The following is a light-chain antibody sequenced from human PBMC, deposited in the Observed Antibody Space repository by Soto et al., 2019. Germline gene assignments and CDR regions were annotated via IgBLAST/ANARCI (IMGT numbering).Light chain of an antibody. CDR1: QGISSW. V-gene: IGKV1D-12*01. CDR3: QQANSSPLT. CDR2: AAS. Sequence: DIQMTQSPSSVSASVGDSVTITCRASQGISSWLAWYQQKPGKAPKLLMYAASSLQSEAPSRFSGSGPGTEFRLTISSLQPDDFATYYCQQANSSPLTFGGRTKVAVK. J-gene: IGKJ4*01.